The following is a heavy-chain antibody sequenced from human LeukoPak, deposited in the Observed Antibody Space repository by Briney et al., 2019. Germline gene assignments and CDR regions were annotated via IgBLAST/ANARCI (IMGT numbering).Heavy chain of an antibody. Sequence: GGSLRLSCAASGFTFSSYEMNWVRQAPGKGLEWVSYISSSGSTIYYADSVKGRFTISRDNAKNSLYLQMNSLRAEDTAVYYCAKRCSSTSCLQSWGQGTLVTVSS. J-gene: IGHJ4*02. V-gene: IGHV3-48*03. CDR3: AKRCSSTSCLQS. D-gene: IGHD2-2*01. CDR1: GFTFSSYE. CDR2: ISSSGSTI.